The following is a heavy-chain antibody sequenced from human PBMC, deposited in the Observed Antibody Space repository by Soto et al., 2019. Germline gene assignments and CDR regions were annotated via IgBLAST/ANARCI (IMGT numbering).Heavy chain of an antibody. Sequence: SETLSLTCTVSGGSISGYYWSWIRQPPGKGLEWIGYIYYSGSTNYNPSLKSRVTISVDTSKNQFSLKLSSVTAADTAVYYCARAIGLTTVTQFDYWGQGTLVTVSS. J-gene: IGHJ4*02. D-gene: IGHD4-17*01. V-gene: IGHV4-59*01. CDR2: IYYSGST. CDR3: ARAIGLTTVTQFDY. CDR1: GGSISGYY.